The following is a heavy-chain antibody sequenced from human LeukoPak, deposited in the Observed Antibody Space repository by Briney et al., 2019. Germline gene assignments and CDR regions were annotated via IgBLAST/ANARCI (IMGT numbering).Heavy chain of an antibody. CDR1: GYTFTDYY. D-gene: IGHD3-16*02. CDR3: AIIFENYYYYGMDV. CDR2: INPNSGGT. V-gene: IGHV1-2*02. J-gene: IGHJ6*02. Sequence: GASVKVSCKASGYTFTDYYMHWVRQAPGQGLEWMGWINPNSGGTNYAQKFQGRVTMTRDTSISTAYMELSRLRSDYTAVYYCAIIFENYYYYGMDVWGQGTTVTVSS.